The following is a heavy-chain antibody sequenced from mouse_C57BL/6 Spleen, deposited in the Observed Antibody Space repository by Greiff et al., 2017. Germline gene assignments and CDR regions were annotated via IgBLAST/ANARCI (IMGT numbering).Heavy chain of an antibody. Sequence: VKLMESGPGLVQPSQSLSITCTVSGFSLTSYGVHWVRQSPGKGLEWLGVIWRGGSTDYNAAFMSRLSITKDNTKSQVFFKMNSLQADDTAIYYSAKAINAMECWGQGASVTVAS. CDR3: AKAINAMEC. V-gene: IGHV2-5*01. CDR2: IWRGGST. CDR1: GFSLTSYG. J-gene: IGHJ4*01.